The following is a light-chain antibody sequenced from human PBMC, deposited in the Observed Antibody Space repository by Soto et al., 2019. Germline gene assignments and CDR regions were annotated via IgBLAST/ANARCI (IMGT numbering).Light chain of an antibody. J-gene: IGKJ1*01. Sequence: DIQMTQSPSSLSASVGDTISITCRSFQTIRKSLNWYQQRPGKAPKLLIFGASSLHNGVPSRFSGSGSGTEFTLTISSLQPDDFATYYCQHYNSYSEAFGQGTKVDIK. CDR2: GAS. V-gene: IGKV1-5*01. CDR3: QHYNSYSEA. CDR1: QTIRKS.